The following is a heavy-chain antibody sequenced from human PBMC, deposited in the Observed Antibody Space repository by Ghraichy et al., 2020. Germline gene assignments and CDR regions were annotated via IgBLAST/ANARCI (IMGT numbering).Heavy chain of an antibody. CDR2: ISSSSSYT. J-gene: IGHJ3*02. V-gene: IGHV3-11*06. D-gene: IGHD2-2*01. Sequence: GALRLSCAASGFTFSDYYMSWIRQAPGKGLEWVSYISSSSSYTNYADSVKGRFTISRDNAKNSLYLQMNSLRAEDTAVYYCAREEGYCSSTSCRFRAFDIWGQGTMVTVSS. CDR3: AREEGYCSSTSCRFRAFDI. CDR1: GFTFSDYY.